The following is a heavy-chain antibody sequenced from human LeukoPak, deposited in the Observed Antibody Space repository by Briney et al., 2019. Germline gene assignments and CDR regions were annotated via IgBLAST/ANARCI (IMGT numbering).Heavy chain of an antibody. CDR1: GFTFSSYG. V-gene: IGHV3-30*18. D-gene: IGHD5-18*01. CDR3: AKDLFGTYTAMDY. J-gene: IGHJ4*02. CDR2: ISYDGSNK. Sequence: GRSLRLSCAASGFTFSSYGMHWVRQAPGKGLEWVAVISYDGSNKYYADSVKGRFTISRDNSKNTLYLRMNSLRAEDTAVYYCAKDLFGTYTAMDYWGQGTLVTVSS.